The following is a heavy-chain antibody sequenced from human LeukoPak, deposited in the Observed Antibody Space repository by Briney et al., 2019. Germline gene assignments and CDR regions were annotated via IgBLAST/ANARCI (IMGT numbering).Heavy chain of an antibody. CDR1: GGSISSYY. D-gene: IGHD3-3*01. V-gene: IGHV4-59*08. CDR2: IYYSGST. CDR3: ARASGGVDFWSGYLDY. Sequence: PSETLSLTCTVSGGSISSYYWSWIRQPPGKGLEWIGYIYYSGSTNYNPSLKSRVTISVDTSKNQFSLKLSSVTAADTAVYYCARASGGVDFWSGYLDYWGQGTLVTVSS. J-gene: IGHJ4*02.